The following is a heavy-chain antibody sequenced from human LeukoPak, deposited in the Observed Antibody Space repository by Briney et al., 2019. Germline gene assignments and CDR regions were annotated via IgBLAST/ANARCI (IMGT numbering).Heavy chain of an antibody. Sequence: SETLSLTCAVYGGSFSGYYRSWIRQPPGKGLEWIGEINHSGSTNYNPSLKSRVTISVDTSKNQFSLKLSSVTAADTAVYYCARHGVVATFDYWGQGTLVTVSS. CDR3: ARHGVVATFDY. D-gene: IGHD3-22*01. CDR1: GGSFSGYY. J-gene: IGHJ4*02. CDR2: INHSGST. V-gene: IGHV4-34*01.